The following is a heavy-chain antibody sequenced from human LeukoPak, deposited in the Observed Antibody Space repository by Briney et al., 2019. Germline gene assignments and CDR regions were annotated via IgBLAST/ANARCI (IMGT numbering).Heavy chain of an antibody. V-gene: IGHV4-34*01. CDR1: GGSFSGYY. D-gene: IGHD3-3*01. CDR3: ARVLERFLEWYTTTYNWFDP. CDR2: INHSGST. Sequence: SETLSLTWAVYGGSFSGYYWSWIRQPPGKGLEWIGEINHSGSTNYNPSLKSRVTISVDTSKNQFSLKLSSVTAADTAVYYCARVLERFLEWYTTTYNWFDPWGQGTLVTVSS. J-gene: IGHJ5*02.